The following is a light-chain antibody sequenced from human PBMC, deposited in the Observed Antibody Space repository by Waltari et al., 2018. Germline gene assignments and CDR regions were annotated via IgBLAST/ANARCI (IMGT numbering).Light chain of an antibody. J-gene: IGLJ3*02. V-gene: IGLV2-23*02. Sequence: QSALTQPASVSGSPGQSFTISCTGTSSDVGGYNLVSWYQQHPGKAPKLLIYDVSERPSGVSSRFSGSKSGNTASLTISGIQADDEGDYYCCSYAGSFTWVVGGGTKVTVL. CDR2: DVS. CDR1: SSDVGGYNL. CDR3: CSYAGSFTWV.